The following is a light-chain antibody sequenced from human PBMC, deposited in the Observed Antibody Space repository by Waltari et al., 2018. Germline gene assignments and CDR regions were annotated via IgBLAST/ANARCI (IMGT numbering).Light chain of an antibody. Sequence: DIQMTQSPSSVSASVGDRVTITCRASQSMNNWLAWYQLKPGKAPSLLIYKASSLESGVPSRFSGSGFGTQFTLTISSLQPDDVATYYCQQYKTYWSFGQGTKLEIK. CDR1: QSMNNW. V-gene: IGKV1-5*03. J-gene: IGKJ2*01. CDR3: QQYKTYWS. CDR2: KAS.